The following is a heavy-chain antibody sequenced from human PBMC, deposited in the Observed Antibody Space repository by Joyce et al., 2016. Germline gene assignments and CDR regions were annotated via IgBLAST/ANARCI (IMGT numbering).Heavy chain of an antibody. CDR3: ARDDYGSGFYDY. J-gene: IGHJ4*02. D-gene: IGHD3-10*01. CDR1: GGSISSGGYY. V-gene: IGHV4-31*03. Sequence: QVQLQESGPGLVKPSQTLSLTCTVSGGSISSGGYYWSWIRQHPGKGLEYIGYIYYSGTTYYNPSLKSRVTISRDTSKNQFSLKLSSVTAADTAVYYCARDDYGSGFYDYWGQGTLVTVSS. CDR2: IYYSGTT.